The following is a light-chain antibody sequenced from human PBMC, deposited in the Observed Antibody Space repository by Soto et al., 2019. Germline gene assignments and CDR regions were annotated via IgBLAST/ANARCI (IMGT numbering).Light chain of an antibody. CDR2: SAS. CDR1: QSISNF. J-gene: IGKJ4*01. V-gene: IGKV1-39*01. Sequence: DIQMTQSPSSLSASVGDRVTITCRASQSISNFLHWYQQKPGKAPKLLIYSASSLQSGVPSRFGGSGSGTDFTLTISSLQPEDFATYFCQQTSSTPQTFGGGTKVDIK. CDR3: QQTSSTPQT.